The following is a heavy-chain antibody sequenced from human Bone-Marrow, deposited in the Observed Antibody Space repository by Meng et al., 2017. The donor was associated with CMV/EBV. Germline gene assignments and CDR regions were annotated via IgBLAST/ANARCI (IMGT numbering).Heavy chain of an antibody. CDR2: IYYSGST. V-gene: IGHV4-39*07. D-gene: IGHD2-2*01. CDR3: ARGDCSSTSCYPYYGTDV. CDR1: GGSISSSSYY. Sequence: SETLSLTCTVSGGSISSSSYYWGWIRQPPGKGLEWIGSIYYSGSTYYNPSLKSRVTISVDTSKNQFSLKLSSVTAADTAVYYCARGDCSSTSCYPYYGTDVWGQGTTVTVSS. J-gene: IGHJ6*02.